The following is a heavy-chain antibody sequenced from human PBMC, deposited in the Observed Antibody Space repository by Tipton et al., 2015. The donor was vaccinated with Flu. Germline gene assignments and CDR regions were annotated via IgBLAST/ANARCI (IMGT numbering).Heavy chain of an antibody. CDR2: IYSSGTT. V-gene: IGHV4-31*03. D-gene: IGHD6-19*01. CDR3: ARGQGDSGWRYFDY. Sequence: TLSLTCTVSGDSISSGGHYWGWIRQHPGKGLEWIGYIYSSGTTHYNPSLKSRVTISLDTPKNHFSLKLSSVTAADTAGYYCARGQGDSGWRYFDYWGQGTVVTVSS. J-gene: IGHJ4*02. CDR1: GDSISSGGHY.